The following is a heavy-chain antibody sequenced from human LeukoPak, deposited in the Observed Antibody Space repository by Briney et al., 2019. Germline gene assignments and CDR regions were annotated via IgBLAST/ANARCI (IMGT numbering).Heavy chain of an antibody. CDR2: IYPDSGDT. V-gene: IGHV1-2*06. J-gene: IGHJ4*02. CDR1: GDTFTVYY. Sequence: ASVRVSSKDSGDTFTVYYTHWGRPAPGQRGGWGGRIYPDSGDTTYAQTFQGRVTMTRDTSISTAYMELSRLTSDDTAVYYCAREEGSDPESLDSWGQGSLVTVSS. CDR3: AREEGSDPESLDS.